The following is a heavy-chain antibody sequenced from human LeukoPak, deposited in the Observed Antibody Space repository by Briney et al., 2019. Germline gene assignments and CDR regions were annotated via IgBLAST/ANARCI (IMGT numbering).Heavy chain of an antibody. CDR1: GYTFTGYY. D-gene: IGHD1-7*01. CDR2: INPNSGGT. V-gene: IGHV1-2*04. Sequence: ASVKVSCTASGYTFTGYYLHWVRQAPGQGPEWMGWINPNSGGTNYAQKFQGWVIMTRDTSISTAYMELSWLRSDDTAVYYCATSGTTESAFDIWGQGTLVTVSS. J-gene: IGHJ3*02. CDR3: ATSGTTESAFDI.